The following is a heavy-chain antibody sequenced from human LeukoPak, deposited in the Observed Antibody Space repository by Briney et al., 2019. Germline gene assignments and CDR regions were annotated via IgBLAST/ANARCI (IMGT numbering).Heavy chain of an antibody. J-gene: IGHJ5*02. V-gene: IGHV4-4*07. CDR3: ARDSGTAGEVKFDP. CDR1: GGSISNYY. Sequence: SETLSLTCTVSGGSISNYYLSWIRQPAGKGLEWIGRIYSRVTTYNPSLKSRVTMSADTSRNHVSLTLNSVTAADTAVYYCARDSGTAGEVKFDPWGQGTLVTVSS. D-gene: IGHD3-10*01. CDR2: IYSRVT.